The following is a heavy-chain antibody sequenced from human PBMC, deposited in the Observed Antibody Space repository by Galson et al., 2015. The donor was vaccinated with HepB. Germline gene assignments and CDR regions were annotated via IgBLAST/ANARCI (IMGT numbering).Heavy chain of an antibody. CDR2: ISAYNGNT. D-gene: IGHD3-10*01. J-gene: IGHJ4*02. Sequence: SVKVSCKASGYTFTSYGISWVRQAPGQGLEWMGWISAYNGNTNYAQKLQGRVTMTTDTSTSTAYMELRSLRSDDTAVYYCARVPEPVNHWFESFDYWGQGTLVTVSS. CDR3: ARVPEPVNHWFESFDY. V-gene: IGHV1-18*01. CDR1: GYTFTSYG.